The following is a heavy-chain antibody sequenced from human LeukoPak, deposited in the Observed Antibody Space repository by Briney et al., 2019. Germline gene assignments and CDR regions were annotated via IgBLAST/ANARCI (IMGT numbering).Heavy chain of an antibody. J-gene: IGHJ4*02. Sequence: GGSLRLSCVASGFTFSSNDMSWVRQAPGKGLEWVGFIRSKAYGGTTEYAASVKGRFTISRDDSKSIAYLQMNSLKTEDTAVYYCTRVIVATKDYWGQGTLVTVSS. CDR2: IRSKAYGGTT. CDR3: TRVIVATKDY. V-gene: IGHV3-49*04. D-gene: IGHD5-12*01. CDR1: GFTFSSND.